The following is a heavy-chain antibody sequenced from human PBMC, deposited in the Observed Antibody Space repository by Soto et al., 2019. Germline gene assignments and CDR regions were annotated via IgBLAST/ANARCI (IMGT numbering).Heavy chain of an antibody. D-gene: IGHD3-10*01. J-gene: IGHJ5*02. CDR1: GGSFSGYY. Sequence: SETLSLTCAVYGGSFSGYYWSWIRQPPGKGLEWIGEINHSGSTNYNPSLKSRVTISVDTSKNQFSLKLSSVTAADTAVYYCARAGILLWFGAPVGRGIPPRGLFDPWGQGTLVTVPS. CDR2: INHSGST. V-gene: IGHV4-34*01. CDR3: ARAGILLWFGAPVGRGIPPRGLFDP.